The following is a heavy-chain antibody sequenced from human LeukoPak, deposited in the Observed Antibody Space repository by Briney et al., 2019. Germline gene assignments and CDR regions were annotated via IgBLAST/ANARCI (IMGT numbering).Heavy chain of an antibody. D-gene: IGHD5-24*01. Sequence: GGSLRLSCAASGFTFSGSAMHWVRQASGKGLEWVGRIRSKANSYATAYAASVKGRFTISRDDSKNTAYLQMNSLKTEDTAVYYCTMTDGYRKALDAFDIWGQGTMVTVSS. CDR1: GFTFSGSA. CDR2: IRSKANSYAT. J-gene: IGHJ3*02. CDR3: TMTDGYRKALDAFDI. V-gene: IGHV3-73*01.